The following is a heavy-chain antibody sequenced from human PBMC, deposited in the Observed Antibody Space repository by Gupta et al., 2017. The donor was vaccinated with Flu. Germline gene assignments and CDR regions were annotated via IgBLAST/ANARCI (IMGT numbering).Heavy chain of an antibody. Sequence: EVQLVESGGGLVKPGGSLRVSCAASGFTFSNAWMSWVRQVPGKGLEWVGHIKTKTDGGTTDYAAPVKGRFTISRDDSKNTLYLQMNSLKTEDTAVYYCTTDPVTGNYYRWPFDFWGQGTLVTVSS. V-gene: IGHV3-15*01. CDR3: TTDPVTGNYYRWPFDF. D-gene: IGHD1-26*01. CDR2: IKTKTDGGTT. J-gene: IGHJ4*02. CDR1: GFTFSNAW.